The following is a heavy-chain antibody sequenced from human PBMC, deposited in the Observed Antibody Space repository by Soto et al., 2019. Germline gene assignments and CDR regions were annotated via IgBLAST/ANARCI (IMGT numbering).Heavy chain of an antibody. V-gene: IGHV4-30-2*01. J-gene: IGHJ3*01. D-gene: IGHD2-15*01. CDR2: VHHTGNT. CDR3: AKECGGTCLDAFDV. Sequence: QVQLKESGSGLVKPAQTLSLTCAVSGGSITSGGFSWSWIRQPPGKGLEWIGYVHHTGNTDYHPSLGIRVTISLDRSRNLFSLNLTSVTAADTATYYCAKECGGTCLDAFDVWGPGTTVIVSS. CDR1: GGSITSGGFS.